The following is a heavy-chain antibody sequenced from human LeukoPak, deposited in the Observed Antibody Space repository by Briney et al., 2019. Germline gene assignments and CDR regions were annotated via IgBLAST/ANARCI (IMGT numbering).Heavy chain of an antibody. CDR3: ASLGGSGY. Sequence: SVKVSCKASGGTFSSYAIIWVRQAPGQGLEWMGRIIPILGIANYAQKFQGRVTITADKSTSTAYMELSSLRSEDTAVYYCASLGGSGYWGQGTLVTVSS. V-gene: IGHV1-69*04. J-gene: IGHJ4*02. CDR2: IIPILGIA. CDR1: GGTFSSYA. D-gene: IGHD3-16*01.